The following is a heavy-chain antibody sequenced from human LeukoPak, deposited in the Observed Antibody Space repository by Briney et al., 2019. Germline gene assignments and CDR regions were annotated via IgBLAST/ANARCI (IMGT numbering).Heavy chain of an antibody. D-gene: IGHD2-2*01. Sequence: SETLSLTCAVYGGSFSGYYWSWIRQPPGKGLEWIGEINHSGSTNYNPSLKSRVTISVDTSKNQFSLKLSSVTAADTAVYYCARRYCGSTSCYLYAMDVWGKGTTVTVSS. CDR2: INHSGST. CDR1: GGSFSGYY. V-gene: IGHV4-34*01. CDR3: ARRYCGSTSCYLYAMDV. J-gene: IGHJ6*03.